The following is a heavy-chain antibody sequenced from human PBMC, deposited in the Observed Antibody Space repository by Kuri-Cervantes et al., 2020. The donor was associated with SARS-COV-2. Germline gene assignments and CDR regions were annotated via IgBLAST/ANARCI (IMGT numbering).Heavy chain of an antibody. CDR2: INTNTGNP. D-gene: IGHD5-12*01. CDR1: GYTFTSYY. Sequence: ASVKVSCKASGYTFTSYYIHWVRQAPGQGLEWMGWINTNTGNPTYAQGFTGRFVFSLDTSVSTAYLQISSLKAEDTAVYYCARGDASGYDYRSRDFDYWGQGTLVTVSS. J-gene: IGHJ4*02. CDR3: ARGDASGYDYRSRDFDY. V-gene: IGHV7-4-1*02.